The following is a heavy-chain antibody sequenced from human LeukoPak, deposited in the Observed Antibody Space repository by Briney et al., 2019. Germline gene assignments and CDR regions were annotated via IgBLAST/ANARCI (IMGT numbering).Heavy chain of an antibody. CDR1: GFTFDDYA. V-gene: IGHV3-9*01. CDR2: ISWNSGVI. Sequence: GRSLRLSCAASGFTFDDYAMHWVRQAPGKGLEWVSGISWNSGVIGYADSVKGRFTISRDNAKNSLYLQMNSLRAEDTALYYCAKGDYDDFDYWGQGTLVTVSS. D-gene: IGHD5-12*01. CDR3: AKGDYDDFDY. J-gene: IGHJ4*02.